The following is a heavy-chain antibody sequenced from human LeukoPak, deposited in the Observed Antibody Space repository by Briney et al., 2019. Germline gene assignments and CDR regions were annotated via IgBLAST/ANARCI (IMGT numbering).Heavy chain of an antibody. D-gene: IGHD3-10*01. V-gene: IGHV4-34*01. J-gene: IGHJ5*02. CDR2: INHSGST. CDR3: ANYYGSGSWFDP. Sequence: LETLSLTCAVYGGSFSGYYWSWIRQPPGKGLEWIGEINHSGSTNYNPSLKSRVTISVDTPKNQFSLKLSSVTAADTAVYYCANYYGSGSWFDPWGQGTLVTVSS. CDR1: GGSFSGYY.